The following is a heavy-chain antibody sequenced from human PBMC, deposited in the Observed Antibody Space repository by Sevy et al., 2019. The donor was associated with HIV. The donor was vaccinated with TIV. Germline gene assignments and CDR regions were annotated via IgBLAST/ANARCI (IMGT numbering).Heavy chain of an antibody. J-gene: IGHJ4*02. CDR1: GYSFTNFW. D-gene: IGHD1-26*01. CDR2: INPGDSGS. Sequence: GESLKISCKVSGYSFTNFWIGWVRQVPGKGLEWMGLINPGDSGSSYSPSFEGQVTISVDKSSSTVYLQWSSLKASDTAMYYCARRGWEPDLPIDYWGQGTLVTVSS. V-gene: IGHV5-51*01. CDR3: ARRGWEPDLPIDY.